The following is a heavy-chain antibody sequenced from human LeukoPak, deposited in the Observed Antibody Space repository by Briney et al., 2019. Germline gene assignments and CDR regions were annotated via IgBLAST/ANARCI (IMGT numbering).Heavy chain of an antibody. CDR1: GGSFSGYY. CDR2: INHSGST. J-gene: IGHJ5*02. V-gene: IGHV4-34*01. Sequence: SETLSLTCAVYGGSFSGYYWSWIRQPPGKGLEWIGEINHSGSTNYNPSLKSRVTISVDTSKNQFSLKLSSVTAADTAVYYCARDNWEFRNWFDPWGQGTLVTVSS. CDR3: ARDNWEFRNWFDP. D-gene: IGHD1-20*01.